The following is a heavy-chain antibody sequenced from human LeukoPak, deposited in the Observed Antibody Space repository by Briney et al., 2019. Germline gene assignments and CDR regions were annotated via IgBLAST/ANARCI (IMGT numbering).Heavy chain of an antibody. CDR1: GYTFTSYD. CDR3: ARELGYCTNGVCYAQETGYYMDV. V-gene: IGHV1-8*01. CDR2: MNPNSGNT. Sequence: ASVKVSCKASGYTFTSYDINWVRQATGQGLEWMGWMNPNSGNTGYAQKFQGRVTITTDESTSTAYMELSSLRSEDTAVYYCARELGYCTNGVCYAQETGYYMDVWGKGTTVTVSS. D-gene: IGHD2-8*01. J-gene: IGHJ6*03.